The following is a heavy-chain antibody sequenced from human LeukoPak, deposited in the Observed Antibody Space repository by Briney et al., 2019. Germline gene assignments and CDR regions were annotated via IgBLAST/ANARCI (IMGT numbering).Heavy chain of an antibody. Sequence: GGSLRLSCAASGFTFSGYAMYWVRQAPGKGLEWVSGLTGGGVTTYYADSVKGRFTISRDNSKNTLNLQMNSLRAEDTAVYYCARGRVNYYYGMDVWGQGTTVTVSS. D-gene: IGHD4-23*01. CDR2: LTGGGVTT. V-gene: IGHV3-23*01. J-gene: IGHJ6*02. CDR3: ARGRVNYYYGMDV. CDR1: GFTFSGYA.